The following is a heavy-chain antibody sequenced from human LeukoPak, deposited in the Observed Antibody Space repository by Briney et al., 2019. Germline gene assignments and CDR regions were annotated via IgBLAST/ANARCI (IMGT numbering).Heavy chain of an antibody. D-gene: IGHD3-22*01. CDR3: ARGARYDSRGDNIDY. CDR1: GYTFTSYG. Sequence: ASVKVSCKASGYTFTSYGISWVRQAPGQGLEWMGWISAYNGNTNYAQKLQGRVTMTTDTSTSTAYMELRSLRSDDTAVYYCARGARYDSRGDNIDYWGQGTLVTVSS. J-gene: IGHJ4*02. V-gene: IGHV1-18*01. CDR2: ISAYNGNT.